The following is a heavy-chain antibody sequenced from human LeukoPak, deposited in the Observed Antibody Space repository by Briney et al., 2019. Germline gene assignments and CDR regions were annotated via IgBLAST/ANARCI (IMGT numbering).Heavy chain of an antibody. V-gene: IGHV3-48*03. CDR3: ARATRGVGSYFDY. CDR2: ISSSGRTI. CDR1: GFTFSSYE. J-gene: IGHJ4*02. Sequence: PGGSLRLSCVASGFTFSSYEMNWVRQAPGKGLEWVSYISSSGRTIYYADSVKGRLTISRDNAQNSLYLQMNSLRGEDTAVYYCARATRGVGSYFDYWGQGTLVTVSS. D-gene: IGHD1-26*01.